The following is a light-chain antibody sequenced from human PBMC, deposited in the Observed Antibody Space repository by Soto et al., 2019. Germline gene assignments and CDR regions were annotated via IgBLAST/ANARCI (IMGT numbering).Light chain of an antibody. CDR3: AAWDDDLNGPV. J-gene: IGLJ3*02. CDR2: ATD. CDR1: TSNIGTNH. Sequence: QSVLTQPPSAAGTPGQRVIISCSGSTSNIGTNHVNWYQQFPGTAPKLLIFATDRRPSGVPARFSGSKSGTSASLAISGLQSADEADYYCAAWDDDLNGPVFGGGTKLTVL. V-gene: IGLV1-44*01.